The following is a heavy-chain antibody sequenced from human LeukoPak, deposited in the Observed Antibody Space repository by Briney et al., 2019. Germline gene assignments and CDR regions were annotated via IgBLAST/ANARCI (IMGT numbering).Heavy chain of an antibody. V-gene: IGHV3-48*01. Sequence: GGSLRLSCAASGFSFTAYSMNWVRQAPGRGLEWISYIGPGGDIYYADSVTGRFTVSRDTAKNSLYLQMNGLRVEDTAVYYCARRFDSWGRGTLVTVSS. CDR1: GFSFTAYS. CDR3: ARRFDS. J-gene: IGHJ4*02. CDR2: IGPGGDI.